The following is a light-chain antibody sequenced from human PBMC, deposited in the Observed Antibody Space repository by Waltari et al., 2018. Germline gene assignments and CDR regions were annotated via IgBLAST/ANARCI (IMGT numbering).Light chain of an antibody. CDR3: QQYNSYSPLT. V-gene: IGKV1-5*03. CDR1: QSISSW. Sequence: DIQMTQSPSTLSASVGDRVTLTCRASQSISSWLAWYQQKPGKAPKLLIYEASSLESGVPSRFSGSGSGTEFTLTISSLQPDDFATYYCQQYNSYSPLTFGGGTKVEIK. CDR2: EAS. J-gene: IGKJ4*01.